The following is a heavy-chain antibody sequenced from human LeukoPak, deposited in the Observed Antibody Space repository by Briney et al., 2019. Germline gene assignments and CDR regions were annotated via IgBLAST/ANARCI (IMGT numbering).Heavy chain of an antibody. V-gene: IGHV4-61*02. J-gene: IGHJ4*02. CDR3: ARDILGPSGY. D-gene: IGHD3/OR15-3a*01. CDR1: GDSISSTNYY. Sequence: SETLSLTCTVSGDSISSTNYYWSWIRQPAGKGLEWIGRFYISGSTNYNPSLKSRVTISIDTSKNQFSLKLSSVTAADTAVYYCARDILGPSGYWGQGILVTVSS. CDR2: FYISGST.